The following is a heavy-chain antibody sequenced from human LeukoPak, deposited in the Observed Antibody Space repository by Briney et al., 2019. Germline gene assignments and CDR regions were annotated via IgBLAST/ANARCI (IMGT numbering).Heavy chain of an antibody. CDR2: ISSSSSTI. CDR3: ARGSGYSSGRPLDY. J-gene: IGHJ4*02. Sequence: GGSLRLSCAASGFTFSSYSMNWVRQAPGKGLEWVSYISSSSSTIYYADSVKGRFTISRDNAKNSLYLQMNSLRAEDTAVYYCARGSGYSSGRPLDYWGQGTLVTVSS. D-gene: IGHD6-19*01. CDR1: GFTFSSYS. V-gene: IGHV3-48*04.